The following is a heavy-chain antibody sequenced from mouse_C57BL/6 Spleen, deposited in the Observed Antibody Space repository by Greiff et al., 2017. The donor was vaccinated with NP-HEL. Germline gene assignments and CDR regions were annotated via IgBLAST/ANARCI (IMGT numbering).Heavy chain of an antibody. CDR2: IDPSDSYT. CDR3: ARTGGAGPYFDY. D-gene: IGHD3-3*01. V-gene: IGHV1-69*01. J-gene: IGHJ2*01. CDR1: GYTFTSYW. Sequence: QVQLQQPGAELVMPGASVKLSCKASGYTFTSYWMHWVKQRPGQGLEWIGEIDPSDSYTNYNQKFKGKSTLTVDKSSSTAYMQLSSLTSEDSAVYYCARTGGAGPYFDYWGQGTTLTVSS.